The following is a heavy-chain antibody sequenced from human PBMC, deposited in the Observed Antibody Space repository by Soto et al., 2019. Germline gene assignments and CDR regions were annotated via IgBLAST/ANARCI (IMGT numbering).Heavy chain of an antibody. CDR1: GFTFSSYG. J-gene: IGHJ4*02. CDR3: AKDLNRVAAAGTAY. D-gene: IGHD6-13*01. Sequence: GGSLRLSCAASGFTFSSYGMHWVRQAPGKGLEWVAVISYDGSNKYYADSVKGRFTISRDNSKNTLYLQMNSLRAEDTAVYYCAKDLNRVAAAGTAYWGQGTLVTVSS. CDR2: ISYDGSNK. V-gene: IGHV3-30*18.